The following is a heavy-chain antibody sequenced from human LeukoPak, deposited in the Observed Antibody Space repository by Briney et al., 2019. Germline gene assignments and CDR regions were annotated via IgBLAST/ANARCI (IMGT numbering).Heavy chain of an antibody. Sequence: ASMKVSCEASGYTFTDYYLHWVRQAPGQGLEWMGWINPNSGGTSYAQKFQGRVIMTRDTSIGTAYMELSRLRSDDTAVYYCARALYDSSGYYHEAYWGQGTLVTVSS. V-gene: IGHV1-2*02. CDR1: GYTFTDYY. CDR2: INPNSGGT. CDR3: ARALYDSSGYYHEAY. J-gene: IGHJ4*02. D-gene: IGHD3-22*01.